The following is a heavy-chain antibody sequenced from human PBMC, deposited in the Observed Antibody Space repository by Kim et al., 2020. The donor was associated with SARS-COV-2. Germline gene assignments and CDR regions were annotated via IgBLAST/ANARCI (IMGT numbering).Heavy chain of an antibody. CDR2: ISGSGGCT. V-gene: IGHV3-23*01. Sequence: GGSLRLSCAASGFTFSSYAMSWVRQAPGKGLEWVSAISGSGGCTYYADSVKGRFTISRDNSKNTLYLQMNSLRAEDTAVYYCAKDSPSSGWYGAFDYWGQGTLVTVSS. CDR3: AKDSPSSGWYGAFDY. J-gene: IGHJ4*02. D-gene: IGHD6-19*01. CDR1: GFTFSSYA.